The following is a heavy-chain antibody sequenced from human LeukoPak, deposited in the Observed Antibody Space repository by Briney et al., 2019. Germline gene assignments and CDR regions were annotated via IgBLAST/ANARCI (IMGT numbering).Heavy chain of an antibody. V-gene: IGHV3-30*18. D-gene: IGHD6-19*01. CDR1: GFTFSSYG. Sequence: GRSLRLSCAASGFTFSSYGMHWVRQAPGKGLEWVAVISYDGSNKYYADSMKGRFTISRDNSKNTLYLQMNSLRAEDTAVYYCAKSVRYRLQWLGTAEYYFDYWGQGTLVTVSS. J-gene: IGHJ4*02. CDR2: ISYDGSNK. CDR3: AKSVRYRLQWLGTAEYYFDY.